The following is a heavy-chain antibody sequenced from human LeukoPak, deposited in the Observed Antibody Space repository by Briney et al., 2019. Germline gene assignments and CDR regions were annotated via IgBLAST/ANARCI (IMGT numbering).Heavy chain of an antibody. CDR2: IWYDGSNK. CDR3: ARGGSGSFDYYYYGMDV. J-gene: IGHJ6*04. V-gene: IGHV3-33*01. D-gene: IGHD3-10*01. Sequence: GGSLRLSCAASGFTFSSYGMHWVRQAPGKGLEWVAVIWYDGSNKYYADSVKGRFTISRDNSKNTLYVQMNSLRAEDTVVYYCARGGSGSFDYYYYGMDVWGKGTTVTVSS. CDR1: GFTFSSYG.